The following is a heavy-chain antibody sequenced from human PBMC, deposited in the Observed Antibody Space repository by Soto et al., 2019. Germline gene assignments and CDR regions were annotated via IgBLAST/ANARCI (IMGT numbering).Heavy chain of an antibody. J-gene: IGHJ4*02. CDR1: GYSFTSYW. Sequence: GESLKISCKGSGYSFTSYWIGWVRQMPGKGLEWMGIIYPGDSDTRYSPSFQGQVTISADKSISTAYLQWSSLKASDTAMYYCARLHGLMEWPQYYFDYWGQGTLVTVSS. V-gene: IGHV5-51*01. CDR2: IYPGDSDT. D-gene: IGHD3-3*01. CDR3: ARLHGLMEWPQYYFDY.